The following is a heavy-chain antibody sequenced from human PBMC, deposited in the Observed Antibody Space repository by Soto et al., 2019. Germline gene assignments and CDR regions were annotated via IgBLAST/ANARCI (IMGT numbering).Heavy chain of an antibody. J-gene: IGHJ6*03. CDR3: AKKKVGSSWYWSDSYYYYYMDV. CDR2: ISYDGSNK. Sequence: QVQLVESGGGVVQPGRSLRLSCAASGFTFSSYGMHWVRQAPGKGLEWVAVISYDGSNKYYADSVKGRFTISRDNSKNTLYLQMNSLRAEDTALYYCAKKKVGSSWYWSDSYYYYYMDVWGKGTTVTVSS. V-gene: IGHV3-30*18. D-gene: IGHD6-13*01. CDR1: GFTFSSYG.